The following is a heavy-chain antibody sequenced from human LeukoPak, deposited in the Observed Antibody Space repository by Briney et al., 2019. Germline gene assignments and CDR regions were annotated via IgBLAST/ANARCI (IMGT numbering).Heavy chain of an antibody. D-gene: IGHD3-22*01. J-gene: IGHJ3*02. Sequence: PSETLSLTCAVYGGSFSGYYWSWIRQPPGKGLEWIGEINHSGSTNYNPSLKSRVTISVDTSKNQFSLKLSSVTAADTAVYYCASIYDSSGHDAFDIWGQGTMVTVSS. V-gene: IGHV4-34*01. CDR3: ASIYDSSGHDAFDI. CDR1: GGSFSGYY. CDR2: INHSGST.